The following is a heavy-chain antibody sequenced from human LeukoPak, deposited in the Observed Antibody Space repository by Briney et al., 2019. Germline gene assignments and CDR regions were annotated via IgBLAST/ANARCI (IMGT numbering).Heavy chain of an antibody. V-gene: IGHV3-23*01. CDR1: GFTFSSYA. D-gene: IGHD6-13*01. CDR2: TTNSGDYT. Sequence: AGGSLRLSCAASGFTFSSYAMSWVRQAPGKGLEWVSATTNSGDYTYYADSVKGRFTISRDNSKNTLYLQINSLRAEDTAIYYCAKAPMEDTWYIHFDYWGQGTLVTVSS. J-gene: IGHJ4*02. CDR3: AKAPMEDTWYIHFDY.